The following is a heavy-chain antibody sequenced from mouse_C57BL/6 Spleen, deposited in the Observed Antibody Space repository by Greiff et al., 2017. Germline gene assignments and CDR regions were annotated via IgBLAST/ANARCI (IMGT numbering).Heavy chain of an antibody. Sequence: QVQLQQPGAELVMPGASVKLSCKASGYTFTSYWMHWVKLRPGQGLEWIGEIDPSDSYTNYNQKFKGKSTLTVDKSSSTAYMQLSSLTSEDSAVYYCARRGYGNYSYAMDYWGQGTSVTVSS. J-gene: IGHJ4*01. CDR1: GYTFTSYW. V-gene: IGHV1-69*01. D-gene: IGHD2-1*01. CDR2: IDPSDSYT. CDR3: ARRGYGNYSYAMDY.